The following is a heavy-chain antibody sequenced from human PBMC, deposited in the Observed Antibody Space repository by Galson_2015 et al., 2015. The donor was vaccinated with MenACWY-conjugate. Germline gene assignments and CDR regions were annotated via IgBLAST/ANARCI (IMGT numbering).Heavy chain of an antibody. CDR1: GFRLSDHY. D-gene: IGHD1-1*01. CDR3: ARVRGRTWSLSYLEY. CDR2: VRNNDYTT. J-gene: IGHJ4*02. Sequence: SLRLSCAASGFRLSDHYMDWVRQAPGKGLEWIGRVRNNDYTTEYAASVKGRFTISRDDSQNSLFLQMNSLETEDTAVYYCARVRGRTWSLSYLEYWGQGTLVTVSS. V-gene: IGHV3-72*01.